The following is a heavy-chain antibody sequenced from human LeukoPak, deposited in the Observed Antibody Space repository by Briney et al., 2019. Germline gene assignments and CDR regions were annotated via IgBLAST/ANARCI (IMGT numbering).Heavy chain of an antibody. V-gene: IGHV4-38-2*02. D-gene: IGHD2-15*01. J-gene: IGHJ5*02. CDR3: ARGLYCSGGSCYSPYNWFDP. CDR1: GYSISSGYY. Sequence: SETLSLTCTVSGYSISSGYYWGWIRQPPGKGLEWIGSIYHSGSTYYNPSLKSRVTISVDTSKNQFSLKLSSVAAADTAVYYCARGLYCSGGSCYSPYNWFDPWGQGTLVTVSS. CDR2: IYHSGST.